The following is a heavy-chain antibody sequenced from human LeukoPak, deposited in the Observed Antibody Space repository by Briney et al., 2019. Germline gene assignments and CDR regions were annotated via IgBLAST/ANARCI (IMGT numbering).Heavy chain of an antibody. CDR3: ARGTSNYDYIWGSLKYYFDY. V-gene: IGHV4-39*01. Sequence: SQTLSLTCSVSGGSIWSSSYYWGWIPKPRGKGLVWIGSIYYSEINYYNPSLKSRVTISVDTSKNQFSLKLSSVTAADTAVYYCARGTSNYDYIWGSLKYYFDYWGRGTLVTVSS. J-gene: IGHJ4*02. D-gene: IGHD3-16*01. CDR1: GGSIWSSSYY. CDR2: IYYSEIN.